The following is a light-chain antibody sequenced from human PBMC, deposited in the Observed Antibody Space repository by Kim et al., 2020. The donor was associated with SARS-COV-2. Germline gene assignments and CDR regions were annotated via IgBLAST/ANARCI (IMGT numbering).Light chain of an antibody. CDR1: QSVSNNY. J-gene: IGKJ5*01. Sequence: EIVLTQSPGTLSLSPGERGTLSCRASQSVSNNYLAWYQQRLGQAPRLLIYGASSRATGIPDRFSGSGSGTDFTLTISRLEPEDFAVYYCQQYGSSPITFCQGTRLEIK. CDR3: QQYGSSPIT. CDR2: GAS. V-gene: IGKV3-20*01.